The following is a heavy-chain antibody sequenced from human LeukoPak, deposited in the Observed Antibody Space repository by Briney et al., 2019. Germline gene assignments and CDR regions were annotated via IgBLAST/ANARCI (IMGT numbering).Heavy chain of an antibody. CDR3: ATGFSATSHDGY. D-gene: IGHD1-26*01. J-gene: IGHJ4*02. V-gene: IGHV3-15*01. CDR2: IKQIRNGGTT. CDR1: GFTFSDAW. Sequence: GGSLRLSCAASGFTFSDAWITWVRQTPGKGLEWVGRIKQIRNGGTTDYAAPVKGRFTMSRDDSISTLYLQMNSLKTEDTAVYYCATGFSATSHDGYWGQGTLVTVSS.